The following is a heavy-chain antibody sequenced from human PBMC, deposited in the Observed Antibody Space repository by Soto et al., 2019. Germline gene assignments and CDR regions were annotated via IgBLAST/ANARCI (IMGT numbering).Heavy chain of an antibody. J-gene: IGHJ4*02. Sequence: QVQLVQSGAEVKKPGASVKVSCKASGYTLTSYDMHWVRQAPGQGLAWMGIINPSGGSTSYAQNYQGRITMTSDTSTTTVYMELSSLRSEDTAVYFCARGDYDVLTGYYPLDFWGQGTLVTVSS. CDR2: INPSGGST. CDR3: ARGDYDVLTGYYPLDF. D-gene: IGHD3-9*01. CDR1: GYTLTSYD. V-gene: IGHV1-46*01.